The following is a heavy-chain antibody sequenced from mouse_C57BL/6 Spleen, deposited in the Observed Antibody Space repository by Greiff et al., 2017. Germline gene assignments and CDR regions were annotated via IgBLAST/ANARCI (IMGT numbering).Heavy chain of an antibody. V-gene: IGHV1-4*01. CDR3: ARGRGSSYDAMDY. CDR1: GYTFTSYT. J-gene: IGHJ4*01. D-gene: IGHD1-1*01. Sequence: QVQLQQSGAELARPGASVKMSCKASGYTFTSYTMHWVKQRPGQGLEWIGYINPSSGYTKYNQKFKDKATLTADKSSSTAYMQLSSLTSEDSAVYYCARGRGSSYDAMDYWGQGTSVTVS. CDR2: INPSSGYT.